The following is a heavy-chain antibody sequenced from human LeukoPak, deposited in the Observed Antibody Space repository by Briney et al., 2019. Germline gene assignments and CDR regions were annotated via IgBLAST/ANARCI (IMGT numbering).Heavy chain of an antibody. CDR3: ARYCSGGSCYPNDDAFDI. CDR2: IIPIFGTA. D-gene: IGHD2-15*01. CDR1: GGTFSSYA. J-gene: IGHJ3*02. V-gene: IGHV1-69*13. Sequence: ASVKVSCKASGGTFSSYAISWVRQAPGQGLEWMGGIIPIFGTANYEQKFQGRVTITADESTRTAYMELSSLRSEATAVYYCARYCSGGSCYPNDDAFDIWGQGTMVTVSS.